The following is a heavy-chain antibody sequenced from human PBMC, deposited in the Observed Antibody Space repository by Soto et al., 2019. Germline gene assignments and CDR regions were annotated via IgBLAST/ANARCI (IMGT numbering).Heavy chain of an antibody. CDR2: ISTYNGNT. Sequence: ASVKVSCKASGYTFTSYGISWVRQAPGQGLEWMGWISTYNGNTNYAQKFQGRVTITRDTSASTAYMELSSLRSEDTAVYYCARVSGYYLPDYWGQGTLVTVS. CDR3: ARVSGYYLPDY. J-gene: IGHJ4*02. V-gene: IGHV1-18*01. D-gene: IGHD5-12*01. CDR1: GYTFTSYG.